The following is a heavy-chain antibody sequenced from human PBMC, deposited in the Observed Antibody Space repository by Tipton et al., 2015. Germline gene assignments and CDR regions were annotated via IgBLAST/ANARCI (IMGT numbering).Heavy chain of an antibody. D-gene: IGHD2-15*01. V-gene: IGHV3-23*01. CDR2: ITGGGDNT. CDR3: ATGGDGRSPHYYYAMHV. Sequence: SLRLSCAASGITFSAHAMTWVRQAPGKGLEWVSSITGGGDNTYYADSVKGRFTISRDNSQNTVYLQMDGLRADDTALYYCATGGDGRSPHYYYAMHVWGRGTTVTVSS. J-gene: IGHJ6*02. CDR1: GITFSAHA.